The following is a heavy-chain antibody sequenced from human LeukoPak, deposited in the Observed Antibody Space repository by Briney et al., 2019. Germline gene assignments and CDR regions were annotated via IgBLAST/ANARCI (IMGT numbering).Heavy chain of an antibody. Sequence: HPGGSLRLSCAASGFTFSSYGMHWVRQAPGKGLEWVAVIWYDGSNKYYADSVKGRFTISRDNSKNTLYLQMNSLRAEDTAVYYCARDPGLWFGELFPPDYWGQGTLVTVSS. V-gene: IGHV3-33*08. CDR1: GFTFSSYG. D-gene: IGHD3-10*01. CDR3: ARDPGLWFGELFPPDY. CDR2: IWYDGSNK. J-gene: IGHJ4*02.